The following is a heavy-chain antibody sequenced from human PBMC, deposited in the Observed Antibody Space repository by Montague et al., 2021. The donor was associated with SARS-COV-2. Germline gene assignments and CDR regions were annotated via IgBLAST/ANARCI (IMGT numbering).Heavy chain of an antibody. Sequence: SETLSLTCTVSGYSISSGYYWGWIRQPPGKGLEWIGSIYHSGSTYYNPSLKSRVTISVDTSKNQFSLKLSSVTAADTAVYYCARDCYDYGSGCYQRWFDPWGQGTLVTVSS. CDR1: GYSISSGYY. D-gene: IGHD3-10*01. CDR3: ARDCYDYGSGCYQRWFDP. J-gene: IGHJ5*02. V-gene: IGHV4-38-2*02. CDR2: IYHSGST.